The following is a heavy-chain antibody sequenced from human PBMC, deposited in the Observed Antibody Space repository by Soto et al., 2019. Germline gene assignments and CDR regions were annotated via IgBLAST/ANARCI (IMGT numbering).Heavy chain of an antibody. Sequence: QVQLKESGPGLSKPSQTLSLTCTVSCGSISSGVYYCSWIRQHPVKGLAWIGYIYYSVSTYYNPSLKSRVTISVDTSNNQFSLKLSYVTAADTAVYYCARVARNDYGDYRGLGWPDYGGKGTLATVSS. D-gene: IGHD4-17*01. CDR3: ARVARNDYGDYRGLGWPDY. CDR1: CGSISSGVYY. CDR2: IYYSVST. J-gene: IGHJ4*02. V-gene: IGHV4-31*03.